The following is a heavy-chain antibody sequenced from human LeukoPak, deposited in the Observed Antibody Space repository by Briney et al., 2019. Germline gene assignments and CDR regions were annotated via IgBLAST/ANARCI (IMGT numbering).Heavy chain of an antibody. CDR2: IYYSGST. D-gene: IGHD3-22*01. CDR3: TRGSIAYYYMDV. CDR1: GGSISSYC. V-gene: IGHV4-59*01. Sequence: PSETLSLTCTVSGGSISSYCWSWIRQPPGKGLEWIGNIYYSGSTNYNPSLKSRVTISVDTSKNQFSLKLSSATAADTAVYYCTRGSIAYYYMDVWGKGTTVTISS. J-gene: IGHJ6*03.